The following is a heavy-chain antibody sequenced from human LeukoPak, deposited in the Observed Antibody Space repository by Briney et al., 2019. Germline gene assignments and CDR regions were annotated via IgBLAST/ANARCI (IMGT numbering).Heavy chain of an antibody. D-gene: IGHD2-2*01. CDR1: GGSITSSSYY. Sequence: SETLSLTCTVSGGSITSSSYYWGWIRQPPGKGPEWIGSIYYTGSTNYNPSLKSRVTISVDTSKNQFSLKLSSVTAADTAVYYCASGVGGLSIPAANKNYYYMDVWGKGTTVTVSS. J-gene: IGHJ6*03. V-gene: IGHV4-39*07. CDR3: ASGVGGLSIPAANKNYYYMDV. CDR2: IYYTGST.